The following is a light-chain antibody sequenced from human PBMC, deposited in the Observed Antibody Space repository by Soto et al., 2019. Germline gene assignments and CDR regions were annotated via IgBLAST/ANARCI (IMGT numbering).Light chain of an antibody. Sequence: EIVLTQSPGTLSLSPGERATLSCRASQSVTNNYLAWYQQKPGQAPKLLIYGASSRATGIPDRFSGSGSGTDFTLTISRLEPEDFAAYYCQQYGSTPPRTFGQGTKVEIK. CDR1: QSVTNNY. J-gene: IGKJ1*01. CDR2: GAS. V-gene: IGKV3-20*01. CDR3: QQYGSTPPRT.